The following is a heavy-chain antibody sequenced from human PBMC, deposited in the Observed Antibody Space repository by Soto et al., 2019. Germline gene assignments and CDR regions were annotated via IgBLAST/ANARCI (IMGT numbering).Heavy chain of an antibody. CDR2: IYYSGST. CDR1: GGSISSGGYY. V-gene: IGHV4-31*03. J-gene: IGHJ4*02. CDR3: ARASSSWMEPFDY. Sequence: PSETLSLTCTVSGGSISSGGYYWSWIRQHPGKGLEWIGYIYYSGSTYYNPSLKSRVTISVDTSKNQFSLKLSSVTAADTAVYYCARASSSWMEPFDYWGQGTLVTVSS. D-gene: IGHD6-13*01.